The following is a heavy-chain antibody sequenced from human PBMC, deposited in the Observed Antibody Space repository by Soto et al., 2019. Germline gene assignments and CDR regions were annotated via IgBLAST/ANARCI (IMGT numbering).Heavy chain of an antibody. V-gene: IGHV3-30*18. CDR1: GFTFSSYG. D-gene: IGHD5-12*01. CDR2: ISYDGSNK. CDR3: GKGVATTRSYSSYYGMDV. J-gene: IGHJ6*02. Sequence: GGSLRLSCVASGFTFSSYGMHWVRQAPGKGLEGVALISYDGSNKYYVDSVKGRFTISRDNSKHTLYLQMSSLRPEDTSVYYCGKGVATTRSYSSYYGMDVWGQGTTVTVSS.